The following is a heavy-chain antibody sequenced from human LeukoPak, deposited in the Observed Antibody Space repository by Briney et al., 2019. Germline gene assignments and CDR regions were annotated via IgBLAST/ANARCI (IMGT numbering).Heavy chain of an antibody. V-gene: IGHV3-53*01. CDR2: IYTGGST. Sequence: GGSLRLSCAASGFTVGTNYMSWVRQAPGKGLEWVSVIYTGGSTDYADSVKGRFTISRDTSKKTLYLQMNNLRAEDTAVYYCATTNYGDYPFDYWGQGTLVTVSS. D-gene: IGHD4-17*01. CDR3: ATTNYGDYPFDY. CDR1: GFTVGTNY. J-gene: IGHJ4*02.